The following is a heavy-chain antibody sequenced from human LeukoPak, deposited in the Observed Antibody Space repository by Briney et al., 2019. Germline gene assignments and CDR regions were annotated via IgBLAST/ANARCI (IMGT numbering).Heavy chain of an antibody. V-gene: IGHV4-39*01. CDR1: GDFISSSSYY. Sequence: SETLSLTCTVSGDFISSSSYYWGWIRQPPGNGLEYIGSIHYSGSTYYNPSLKSRVTMPVDTSKNQFSLKLTSVTAADTAVYYCARGSPYHYWGQGTLVTVSS. D-gene: IGHD2-2*01. CDR3: ARGSPYHY. CDR2: IHYSGST. J-gene: IGHJ4*02.